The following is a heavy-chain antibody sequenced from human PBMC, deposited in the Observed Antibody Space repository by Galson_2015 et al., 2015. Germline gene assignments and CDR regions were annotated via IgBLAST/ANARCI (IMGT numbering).Heavy chain of an antibody. CDR3: ARASGLGFREQDAFDI. Sequence: SLRLSCAASGFIFSNHDINWIRQAPGKGLEWISDITGSGTTESYADSVKGRFTISRDNAKYSLYLQMNSLRVEDTAVYYCARASGLGFREQDAFDIWGQGTMVTVSS. D-gene: IGHD1/OR15-1a*01. V-gene: IGHV3-48*03. CDR2: ITGSGTTE. J-gene: IGHJ3*02. CDR1: GFIFSNHD.